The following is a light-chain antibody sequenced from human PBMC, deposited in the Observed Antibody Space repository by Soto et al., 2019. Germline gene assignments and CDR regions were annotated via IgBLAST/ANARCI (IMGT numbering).Light chain of an antibody. CDR2: YDS. CDR3: QVWDSSSDHPRV. V-gene: IGLV3-21*04. CDR1: NIGSKS. J-gene: IGLJ2*01. Sequence: SYELTQPPSVSVAPGKTARITCGGNNIGSKSVHWYQQKPGQAPVLVIYYDSDRPSGIPERFSGSNSGNTATLTISRVDAGDEADYYCQVWDSSSDHPRVFGGGTKLTVL.